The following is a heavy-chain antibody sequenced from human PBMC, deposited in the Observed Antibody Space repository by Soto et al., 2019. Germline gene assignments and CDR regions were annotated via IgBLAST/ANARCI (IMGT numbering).Heavy chain of an antibody. Sequence: SETLSLTCAVYGGSFSGYYWSWIRQPPGKGLEWIGEINHSGSTNYNPSLKSRVTISVDTSKNQFSLKLSSVTAADTAVYYCARGRGYSGYDQGYYFDYWGQGTLVTVSS. J-gene: IGHJ4*02. D-gene: IGHD5-12*01. CDR2: INHSGST. V-gene: IGHV4-34*01. CDR3: ARGRGYSGYDQGYYFDY. CDR1: GGSFSGYY.